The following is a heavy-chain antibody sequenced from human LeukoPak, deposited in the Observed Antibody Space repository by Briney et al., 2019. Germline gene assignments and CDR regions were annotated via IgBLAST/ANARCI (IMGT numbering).Heavy chain of an antibody. V-gene: IGHV3-30*03. CDR2: ISYDGSNK. Sequence: GGSLRLSCAAAGFTFSSYGMHWVRQAPGKGLEWVAVISYDGSNKYYADSVKGRFTISRDNSKNTLYLQMNSLRAEDTAVYYCARNPDGTPYYYGMDAWGQGTTVTVSS. D-gene: IGHD1/OR15-1a*01. CDR3: ARNPDGTPYYYGMDA. CDR1: GFTFSSYG. J-gene: IGHJ6*02.